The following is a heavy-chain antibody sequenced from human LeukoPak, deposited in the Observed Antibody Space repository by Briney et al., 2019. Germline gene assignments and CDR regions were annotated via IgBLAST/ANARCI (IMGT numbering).Heavy chain of an antibody. CDR3: ARRVVVVVAAIYYYYYMDV. J-gene: IGHJ6*03. CDR2: LNHSGST. Sequence: SETLSLTCAVYGGSFSGYYWSWIRQPPGKGLEWIGELNHSGSTNYNPSLKSRVTISVDTSKNQFSLKLSSVTAADTAVYYCARRVVVVVAAIYYYYYMDVWGKGTTVTVSS. CDR1: GGSFSGYY. V-gene: IGHV4-34*01. D-gene: IGHD2-15*01.